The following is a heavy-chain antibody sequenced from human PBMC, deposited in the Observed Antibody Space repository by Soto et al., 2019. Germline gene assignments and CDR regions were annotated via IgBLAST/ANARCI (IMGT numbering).Heavy chain of an antibody. CDR2: INTSNGNT. J-gene: IGHJ6*02. V-gene: IGHV1-18*01. CDR3: AMVDVYVTPSPQDV. CDR1: GYTFTRYG. D-gene: IGHD3-16*01. Sequence: QVQLVQSGAEVKNPGASVKVSCKASGYTFTRYGIGWARQAPGQGLEWMGWINTSNGNTNYAQNVQGRVTLATHTXXSTAYMELRSLRSNDTAIYYCAMVDVYVTPSPQDVWGQGTTVIVSS.